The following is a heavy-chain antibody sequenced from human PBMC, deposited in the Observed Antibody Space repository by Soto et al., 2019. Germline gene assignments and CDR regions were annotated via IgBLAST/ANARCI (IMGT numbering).Heavy chain of an antibody. V-gene: IGHV3-30*18. Sequence: GGSLRLSCAASGFTFSSFGMHWVRQAPGKGLEWVAVISSDGGFISYVDSVKGRFTISRDNSKNTLYLQVDSLRAEDTAVYYCAKGRIVGEFTVPEYDFWGQGTLVTVSS. CDR1: GFTFSSFG. CDR2: ISSDGGFI. D-gene: IGHD2-15*01. J-gene: IGHJ4*02. CDR3: AKGRIVGEFTVPEYDF.